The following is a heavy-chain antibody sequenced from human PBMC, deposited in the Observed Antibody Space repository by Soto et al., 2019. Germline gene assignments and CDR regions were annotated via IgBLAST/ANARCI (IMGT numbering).Heavy chain of an antibody. CDR3: ARDGGFGELKY. V-gene: IGHV1-69*13. Sequence: SVKVSCKASGDTFSGYPINWVRQAPGEGLEWMGRIIPVFGTTNDAQRFEGRVTFTADESTNTAYMELRGLLSEDTAVYYCARDGGFGELKYWGPGTLVTVSS. CDR1: GDTFSGYP. J-gene: IGHJ4*02. D-gene: IGHD3-10*01. CDR2: IIPVFGTT.